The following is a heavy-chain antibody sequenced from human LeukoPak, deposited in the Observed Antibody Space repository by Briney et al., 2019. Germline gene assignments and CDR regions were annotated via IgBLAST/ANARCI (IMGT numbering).Heavy chain of an antibody. V-gene: IGHV3-48*01. J-gene: IGHJ5*02. CDR2: ISSSSSTI. CDR1: GFTFSSYE. CDR3: ARDARAARRGWFDP. D-gene: IGHD6-6*01. Sequence: PGGSLRLSCAASGFTFSSYEMNWVRQAPGKGLEWVSYISSSSSTIYYADSVKGRFTISRDNAKNSLYLQMNSLRAEDTAVYYCARDARAARRGWFDPWGQGTLVTVSS.